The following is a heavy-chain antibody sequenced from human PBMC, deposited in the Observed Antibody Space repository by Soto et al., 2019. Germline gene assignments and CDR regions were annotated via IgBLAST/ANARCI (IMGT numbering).Heavy chain of an antibody. V-gene: IGHV1-46*01. CDR2: INPSGGST. J-gene: IGHJ6*02. Sequence: ASVKVSCKASGYTFTSYYMHWVRQAPGQGLEWMGIINPSGGSTSYAQKFQGRVTMTRDTSTSTVYMELSSLRSEDTAVYYCASRREGYCSGGSCYPTDQGYYGMDVWGQGTTVTVSS. CDR3: ASRREGYCSGGSCYPTDQGYYGMDV. CDR1: GYTFTSYY. D-gene: IGHD2-15*01.